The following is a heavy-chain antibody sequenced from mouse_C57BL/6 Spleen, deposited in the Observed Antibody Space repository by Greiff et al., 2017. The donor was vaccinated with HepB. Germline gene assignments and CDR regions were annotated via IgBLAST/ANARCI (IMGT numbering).Heavy chain of an antibody. CDR3: AREIDSWELYWYFDV. J-gene: IGHJ1*03. V-gene: IGHV5-17*01. CDR2: ISSGSSTI. Sequence: EVKLMESGGGLVKPGGSLKLSCAASGFTFSDYGMHWVRQAPEKGLEWVAYISSGSSTIYYADTVKGRFTISRDNAKNTLLLQMTSLRSEDTAMYCCAREIDSWELYWYFDVWGTGTTVTVSS. CDR1: GFTFSDYG. D-gene: IGHD3-2*01.